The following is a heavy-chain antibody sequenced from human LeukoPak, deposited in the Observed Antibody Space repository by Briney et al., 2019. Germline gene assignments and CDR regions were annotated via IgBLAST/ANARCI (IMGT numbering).Heavy chain of an antibody. CDR3: AREVPGEYYFDY. CDR1: GGSISSYY. CDR2: IYYSGST. Sequence: PSETLSLTCTVSGGSISSYYWSWIRQPPGKGLEWIGYIYYSGSTNYNPPLKSRVTISVDTSKNQFSLKLSSVTAADTAVYYCAREVPGEYYFDYWGQGTLVTVSS. V-gene: IGHV4-59*01. J-gene: IGHJ4*02. D-gene: IGHD3-10*01.